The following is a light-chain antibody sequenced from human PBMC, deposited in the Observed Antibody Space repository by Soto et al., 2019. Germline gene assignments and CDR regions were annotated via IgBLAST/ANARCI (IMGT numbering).Light chain of an antibody. Sequence: SEMTQSPSSLSVSVGDRVTIHCRTSQSIATYLNWYQQKPGKAPKLLIYDASSLESGVPARFSGSGSGTEFTLTISSLQSEDFALYYCQQYQNLWTFGQGTKVDI. CDR2: DAS. V-gene: IGKV1-39*01. CDR1: QSIATY. CDR3: QQYQNLWT. J-gene: IGKJ1*01.